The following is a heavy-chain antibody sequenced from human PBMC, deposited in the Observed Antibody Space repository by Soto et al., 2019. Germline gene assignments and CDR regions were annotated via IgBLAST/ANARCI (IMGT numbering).Heavy chain of an antibody. CDR3: AKDSSVTAAGSGGWFDP. J-gene: IGHJ5*02. V-gene: IGHV3-30*18. CDR2: ISFDGGSQ. Sequence: QVQLVESGGGVVQPGRSLRLSCAASGFDFNTYGSHWVRQAPGKGLEWVAAISFDGGSQYYADSVKGRFTVSRDKSNSTLYLQMNSLGAEDTATYFCAKDSSVTAAGSGGWFDPWGPGTLVIVSS. D-gene: IGHD6-13*01. CDR1: GFDFNTYG.